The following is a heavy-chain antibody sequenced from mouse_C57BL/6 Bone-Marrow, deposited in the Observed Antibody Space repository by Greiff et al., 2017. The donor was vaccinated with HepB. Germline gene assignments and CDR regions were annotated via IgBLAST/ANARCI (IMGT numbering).Heavy chain of an antibody. J-gene: IGHJ3*01. CDR2: INPYNGGT. CDR1: GYTFTDYY. D-gene: IGHD1-1*01. V-gene: IGHV1-19*01. CDR3: ARRRRDYYGSSPFAY. Sequence: EVQLQQSGPVLVKPGASVKMSCKASGYTFTDYYMNWVKQSHGKSLEWIGVINPYNGGTNYNQKLKGKATLTVDKSSSTAYMELNSLTSEDSAVYYCARRRRDYYGSSPFAYWGQGTLVTVSA.